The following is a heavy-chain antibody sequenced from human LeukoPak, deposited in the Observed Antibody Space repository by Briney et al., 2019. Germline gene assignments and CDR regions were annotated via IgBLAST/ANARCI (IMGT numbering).Heavy chain of an antibody. J-gene: IGHJ4*02. CDR2: TSPKGAGT. Sequence: ASVKVSCKVSGYTFTDYYIHWVRQAPGQGLEWMGWTSPKGAGTMSAQKFQGRITMTGDTSISTVYMELDRLTFDDTAEYYCARDNYGTLDYWGQRTLVTVSS. V-gene: IGHV1-2*02. CDR1: GYTFTDYY. CDR3: ARDNYGTLDY. D-gene: IGHD4-17*01.